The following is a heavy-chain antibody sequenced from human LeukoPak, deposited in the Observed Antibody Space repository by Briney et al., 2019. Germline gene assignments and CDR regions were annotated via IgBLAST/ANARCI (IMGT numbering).Heavy chain of an antibody. V-gene: IGHV1-69*06. D-gene: IGHD5-12*01. CDR2: IIPIFGTA. CDR1: GGTFSSYA. J-gene: IGHJ4*02. Sequence: ASVKVSCKASGGTFSSYAISWVRQAPGQGLEWMGGIIPIFGTANYAQKFQGRVTITADKSTSTAYMELSSLRSEDMAVYYCARDLGYGGYAFGYWGQGTLVTVSS. CDR3: ARDLGYGGYAFGY.